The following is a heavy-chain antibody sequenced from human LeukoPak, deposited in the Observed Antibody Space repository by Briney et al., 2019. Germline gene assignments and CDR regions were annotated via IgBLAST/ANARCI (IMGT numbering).Heavy chain of an antibody. CDR1: GFTFSTYA. Sequence: PGGSLRLSCTASGFTFSTYATHWVRQAPGKGLEYVSGISGNGRSTFYGSSVKGRFTVSRDNSKDTLYLQMGSLRVEDMGVYYCTRDIGRLRGDAFDFWGQGTMVTVSS. D-gene: IGHD2-15*01. CDR3: TRDIGRLRGDAFDF. V-gene: IGHV3-64*01. J-gene: IGHJ3*01. CDR2: ISGNGRST.